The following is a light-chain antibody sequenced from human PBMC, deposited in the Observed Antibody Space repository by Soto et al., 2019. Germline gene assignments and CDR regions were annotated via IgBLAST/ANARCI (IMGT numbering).Light chain of an antibody. V-gene: IGLV4-69*01. Sequence: QSVLTQSPSASASLGASVKLTCTLSSGHSSYAIAWHQQQPEKGPRYLMKLNSDGSHSKGDGIPDRFSGSSSGAERYLIISSLRSEDEADYYCQTWGTGLLVFGGGTKLTVL. CDR3: QTWGTGLLV. CDR1: SGHSSYA. CDR2: LNSDGSH. J-gene: IGLJ3*02.